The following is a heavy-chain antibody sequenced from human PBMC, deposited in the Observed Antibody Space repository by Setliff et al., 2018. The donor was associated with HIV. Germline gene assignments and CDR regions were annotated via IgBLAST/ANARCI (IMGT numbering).Heavy chain of an antibody. J-gene: IGHJ6*04. Sequence: PGGSLSLSCAASGFDFSAFSMNWVRQSPGKGLEWVSSISHSSHYIYYIDSLEGRFTVSRDNAKNLLYLQMNSLRAEDTAVYYRAKVALELKGDFCYMSVWGKGTTVTVSS. CDR1: GFDFSAFS. CDR2: ISHSSHYI. V-gene: IGHV3-21*01. CDR3: AKVALELKGDFCYMSV. D-gene: IGHD1-7*01.